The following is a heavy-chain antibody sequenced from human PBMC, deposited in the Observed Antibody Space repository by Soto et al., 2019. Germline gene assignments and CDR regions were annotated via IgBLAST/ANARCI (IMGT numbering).Heavy chain of an antibody. CDR1: GFTFSAYS. V-gene: IGHV3-48*01. CDR2: ISSTANTI. J-gene: IGHJ4*02. CDR3: ASSYDNSNYSPDY. D-gene: IGHD3-22*01. Sequence: GGSLRFSCAASGFTFSAYSMSWVRQAPGKGLEWVSYISSTANTIYYADSVKGRFTISRDNAKNSLSLHMNSLSAEDTAVYYCASSYDNSNYSPDYWGQGTLVTVSS.